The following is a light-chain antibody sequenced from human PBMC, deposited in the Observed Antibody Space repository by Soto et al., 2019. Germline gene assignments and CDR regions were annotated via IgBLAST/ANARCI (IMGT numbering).Light chain of an antibody. CDR1: RSDVGAYNY. J-gene: IGLJ2*01. CDR3: SSYTTTSTLA. CDR2: DVN. V-gene: IGLV2-14*03. Sequence: QSALTQPASVSASPGQSITISCTGTRSDVGAYNYVYWYQQHPGKAPKLMIFDVNNRPSGVSNCFSGSKSGNTASLTISGLQAEDEADYYCSSYTTTSTLAFGGGTKLTVL.